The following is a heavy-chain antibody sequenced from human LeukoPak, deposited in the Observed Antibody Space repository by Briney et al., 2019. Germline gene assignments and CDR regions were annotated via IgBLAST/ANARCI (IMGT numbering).Heavy chain of an antibody. CDR2: IIPILGIA. CDR3: ARSSSSGMYPDY. V-gene: IGHV1-69*04. CDR1: GGTFSSYA. J-gene: IGHJ4*02. D-gene: IGHD6-13*01. Sequence: EASVKVSFKASGGTFSSYAISWVRQAPGQGLEWMGRIIPILGIANYAQKFQGRVTITADKSTSTAYMELSSLRSEDTAVYYCARSSSSGMYPDYWGQGTLVTVSS.